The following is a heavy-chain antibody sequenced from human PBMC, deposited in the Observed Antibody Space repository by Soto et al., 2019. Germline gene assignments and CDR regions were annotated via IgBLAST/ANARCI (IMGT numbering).Heavy chain of an antibody. D-gene: IGHD6-19*01. Sequence: GGSLRHSCAASGFTFSSYWMHWVRQAPGKGLVWVSRINSDGSSTSYADSVKGRFTISRDNAKNTVYLQMNSLRAEDTAVYYCASPYMYSSVLYFSGMDVWGQGTAVTISS. CDR1: GFTFSSYW. V-gene: IGHV3-74*01. J-gene: IGHJ6*02. CDR2: INSDGSST. CDR3: ASPYMYSSVLYFSGMDV.